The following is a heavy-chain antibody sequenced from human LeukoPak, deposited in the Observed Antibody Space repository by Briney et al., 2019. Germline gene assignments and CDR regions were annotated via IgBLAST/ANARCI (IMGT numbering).Heavy chain of an antibody. Sequence: GGSLRLSCAASGFTFSSYDMHWVRQATGKGLEWVSAIGTAGDTYYPGSVKGRFTISRENAKNSLFLQMNSLRAGDTAVHYCARGGYYYYYMDVWGKGTTVTVSS. J-gene: IGHJ6*03. V-gene: IGHV3-13*01. CDR1: GFTFSSYD. CDR2: IGTAGDT. CDR3: ARGGYYYYYMDV.